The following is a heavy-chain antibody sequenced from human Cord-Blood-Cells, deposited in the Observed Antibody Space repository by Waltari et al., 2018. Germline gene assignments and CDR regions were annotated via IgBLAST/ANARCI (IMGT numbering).Heavy chain of an antibody. J-gene: IGHJ4*02. CDR2: IYYSGST. CDR1: GGSISSSSYY. V-gene: IGHV4-39*01. D-gene: IGHD3-3*01. Sequence: QLQLQESGPGLVKPSETLSLTCTVSGGSISSSSYYWCWIRQPPGKGLEWIGRIYYSGSTYYNPSLKSRFTISVDTSKNQFSLKLSSVTAADTAVYYCARGNVLRFLEWLLPLDYWGQGTLVTVSS. CDR3: ARGNVLRFLEWLLPLDY.